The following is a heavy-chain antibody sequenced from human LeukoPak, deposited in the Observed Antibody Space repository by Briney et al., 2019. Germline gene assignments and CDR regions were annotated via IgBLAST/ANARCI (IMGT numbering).Heavy chain of an antibody. CDR3: AKARGSGYYSSFDL. D-gene: IGHD6-19*01. Sequence: GECLRLSCAASGFTFSNYAMNWVRQAPGKGLEWVSAFTGSGGRTYYADSVKGRFTISRDNSKNTLFLQMNSLRAEDTAVYYCAKARGSGYYSSFDLWGRGTLVTVS. J-gene: IGHJ2*01. V-gene: IGHV3-23*01. CDR1: GFTFSNYA. CDR2: FTGSGGRT.